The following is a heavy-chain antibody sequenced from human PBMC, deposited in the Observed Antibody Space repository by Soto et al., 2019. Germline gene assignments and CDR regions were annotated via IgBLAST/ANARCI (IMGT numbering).Heavy chain of an antibody. CDR2: INDGNGNT. V-gene: IGHV1-3*01. D-gene: IGHD2-15*01. Sequence: QVQLVQSGAEVKKPGASVKVSCKASGYTFTSYAMHWVRQAPGQRLEWMGWINDGNGNTKYSQKFQGRVTITRDTSXSXXXMXLSSLRSEDTAVYYCARDIGGLDYWGQGTLVTVSS. J-gene: IGHJ4*02. CDR1: GYTFTSYA. CDR3: ARDIGGLDY.